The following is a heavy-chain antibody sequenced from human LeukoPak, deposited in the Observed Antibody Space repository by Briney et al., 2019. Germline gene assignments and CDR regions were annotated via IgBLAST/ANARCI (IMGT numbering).Heavy chain of an antibody. J-gene: IGHJ5*02. D-gene: IGHD4-17*01. CDR3: ARDRTVTNNWFDP. Sequence: GGSLRLSCAASGFTFSSYGMHWVRQAPGQGLEWMGWINPNSGGTNYAQKFQGRVTMTRDTSISTAYMELSRLRSDDTAVYYRARDRTVTNNWFDPWGQGTLVTVSS. CDR2: INPNSGGT. V-gene: IGHV1-2*02. CDR1: GFTFSSYG.